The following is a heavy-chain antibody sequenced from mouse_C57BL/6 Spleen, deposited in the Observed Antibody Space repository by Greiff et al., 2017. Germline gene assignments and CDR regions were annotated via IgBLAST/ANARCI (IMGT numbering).Heavy chain of an antibody. D-gene: IGHD1-1*01. J-gene: IGHJ3*01. V-gene: IGHV5-9-1*02. CDR2: ISSGGDYI. CDR3: TREGNYGPFAY. Sequence: EVKLVESGEGLVKPGGSLKLSCAASGFTFSSYAMSWVRQTPEKRLEWVAYISSGGDYIYYADTVKGRFTISRDNARNTLYLQMSSLKSEDTAMYYCTREGNYGPFAYWGQGTLVTVSA. CDR1: GFTFSSYA.